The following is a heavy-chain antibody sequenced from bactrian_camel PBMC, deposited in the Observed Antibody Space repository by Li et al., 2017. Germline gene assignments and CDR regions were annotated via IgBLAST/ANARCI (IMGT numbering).Heavy chain of an antibody. CDR1: KNNVLPHC. CDR3: AADSPTLRHYSARRHSDCGY. D-gene: IGHD4*01. Sequence: VQLVESGGGSVQGGGSLRLSCETTKNNVLPHCMAWFRQIPGKQREGIAYISVGGDEKSDYADAVKGRFTISPDNAKNAVHLQMNGLKPEDTATYFCAADSPTLRHYSARRHSDCGYWGQGTQVTVS. CDR2: ISVGGDE. J-gene: IGHJ6*01. V-gene: IGHV3S53*01.